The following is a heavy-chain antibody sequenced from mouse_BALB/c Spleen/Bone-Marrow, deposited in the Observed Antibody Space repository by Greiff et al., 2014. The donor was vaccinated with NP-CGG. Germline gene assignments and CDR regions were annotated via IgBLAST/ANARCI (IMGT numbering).Heavy chain of an antibody. D-gene: IGHD1-1*01. Sequence: VQLKESGAELVKPGASVKLSCTASGFNIKDTYMHWVKQRPEQGLEWIGRIDPANGNTKYDPKFQGKATITADTSSNTAYLQLSSLTSEDTAVYYCARYYYVSSYFDYWGQGTTLTVSS. J-gene: IGHJ2*01. CDR1: GFNIKDTY. CDR2: IDPANGNT. CDR3: ARYYYVSSYFDY. V-gene: IGHV14-3*02.